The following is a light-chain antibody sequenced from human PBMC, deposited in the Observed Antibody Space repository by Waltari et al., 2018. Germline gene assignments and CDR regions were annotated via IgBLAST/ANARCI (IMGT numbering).Light chain of an antibody. CDR1: SSNIGAGYD. Sequence: QSVLTQPPSVSGAPGQRVTIPCTGTSSNIGAGYDVHWYQQLPGTAPQLLIYANSNRPSGVPDRFSGSKSGTSASLAITGLQAEDEADYYCQSYDSSLSGSWVFGGGTKLTVL. V-gene: IGLV1-40*01. CDR2: ANS. J-gene: IGLJ3*02. CDR3: QSYDSSLSGSWV.